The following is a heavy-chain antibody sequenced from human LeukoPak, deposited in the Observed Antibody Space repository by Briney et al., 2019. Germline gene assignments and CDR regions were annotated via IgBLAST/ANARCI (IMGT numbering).Heavy chain of an antibody. J-gene: IGHJ6*02. CDR2: IYSGGST. Sequence: PSETLSLTCTVSGGSISSYYWSWIRQPPGKGLEWIGYIYSGGSTNYNPSLKSRLTISVDTSKNQFSLKLSSVTAADTAVYYCARAKYFYFGLDVWGQGTTVAVSS. V-gene: IGHV4-59*01. CDR3: ARAKYFYFGLDV. CDR1: GGSISSYY.